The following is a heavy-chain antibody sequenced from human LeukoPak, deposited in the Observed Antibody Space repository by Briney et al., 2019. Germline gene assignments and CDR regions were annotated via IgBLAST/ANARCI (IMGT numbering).Heavy chain of an antibody. Sequence: PGGSLRLSCAASGFTFSSYAMHWVRQAPGKGLEWVAVISYDGSNKYYADSVKGRFTISRDNSKNTLYLQMNSLRAEDTAVYYCAKDEVSYSSSSSYFGYYYYMDVWGKGTTVTISS. CDR2: ISYDGSNK. V-gene: IGHV3-30-3*01. CDR1: GFTFSSYA. D-gene: IGHD6-6*01. CDR3: AKDEVSYSSSSSYFGYYYYMDV. J-gene: IGHJ6*03.